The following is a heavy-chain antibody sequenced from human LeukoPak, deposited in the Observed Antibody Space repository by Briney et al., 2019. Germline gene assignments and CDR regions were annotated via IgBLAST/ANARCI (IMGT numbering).Heavy chain of an antibody. CDR3: ARGAWYNSAYTALHYFDY. J-gene: IGHJ4*02. CDR1: GYTFTNYD. CDR2: MKPNNGNA. D-gene: IGHD6-19*01. V-gene: IGHV1-8*01. Sequence: EASVRVSCKASGYTFTNYDINWVRQAPGQGLEWMGWMKPNNGNAGYAQKFQDKVTMSRDTSISTAYMELSSLRSEDTAIYYCARGAWYNSAYTALHYFDYWGQGTLVTVSS.